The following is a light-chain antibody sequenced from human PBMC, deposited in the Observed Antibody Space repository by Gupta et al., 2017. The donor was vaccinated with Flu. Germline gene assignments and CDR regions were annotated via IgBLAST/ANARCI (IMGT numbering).Light chain of an antibody. CDR3: QQYGSSPLT. Sequence: ERATLSCRASQSVSSSYLAWYQQKPVQAPRLLIYGASSGATGIPDRFSGSGSGTDFTLTISRLEPEDFAVYYCQQYGSSPLTFGGGTKVEIK. CDR1: QSVSSSY. V-gene: IGKV3-20*01. J-gene: IGKJ4*01. CDR2: GAS.